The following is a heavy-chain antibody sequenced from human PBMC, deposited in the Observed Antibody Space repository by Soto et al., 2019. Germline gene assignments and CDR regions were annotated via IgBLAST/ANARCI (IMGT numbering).Heavy chain of an antibody. V-gene: IGHV4-4*02. CDR1: SGSISSGTW. J-gene: IGHJ5*02. D-gene: IGHD6-25*01. CDR2: VAVTGST. CDR3: ERHSGLFFVT. Sequence: QVQLQESGPGLVKPSGTISLTGGVSSGSISSGTWWSWVRQPPGKGLEWIGQVAVTGSTIYNPSPAGWIPVCIDKSACQFSLSLSPGTPTGTALSYFERHSGLFFVTWGQWTLVTVSA.